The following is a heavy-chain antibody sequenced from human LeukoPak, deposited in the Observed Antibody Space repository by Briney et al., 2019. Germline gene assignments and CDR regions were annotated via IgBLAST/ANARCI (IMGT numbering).Heavy chain of an antibody. CDR2: IYHSGST. Sequence: SQTLSLTCTVSGGSISSGGYYWSWIRQPPGKGLEWIGYIYHSGSTYYNPSLKSRVTISVDRSKNQFSLKLSSVTAADTAVYYCARDQDVVPAAKGGFDPWGQGTLVTVSS. J-gene: IGHJ5*02. V-gene: IGHV4-30-2*01. D-gene: IGHD2-2*01. CDR3: ARDQDVVPAAKGGFDP. CDR1: GGSISSGGYY.